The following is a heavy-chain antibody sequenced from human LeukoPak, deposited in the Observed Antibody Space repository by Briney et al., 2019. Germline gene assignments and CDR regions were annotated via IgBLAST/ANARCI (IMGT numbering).Heavy chain of an antibody. V-gene: IGHV3-7*01. J-gene: IGHJ6*03. CDR3: ARESRGYDILTGKYHRGYYSYYMDV. CDR1: GFTFNSYW. CDR2: IKQDVNEK. Sequence: GGSLRLSCATSGFTFNSYWMSWVRQAPGKGLEWVANIKQDVNEKYYMDSVKGRFTISRDNAKNSLYLQMNSLRAEDTAVYYCARESRGYDILTGKYHRGYYSYYMDVWGKGTTVTVSS. D-gene: IGHD3-9*01.